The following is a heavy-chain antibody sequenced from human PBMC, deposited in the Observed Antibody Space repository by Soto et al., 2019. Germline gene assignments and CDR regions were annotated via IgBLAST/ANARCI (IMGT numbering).Heavy chain of an antibody. CDR1: GDDISNVS. Sequence: SETVSLTCTVFGDDISNVSWRRCVSKPPGKRLEWIGYISYTGSTNYNPSLRSRVTMSLDTSKNQFSLNLISVTAADTVVYFCARGFYDRRGYSSPFDYWGKGIVVTVSS. D-gene: IGHD3-22*01. CDR2: ISYTGST. J-gene: IGHJ4*02. CDR3: ARGFYDRRGYSSPFDY. V-gene: IGHV4-59*01.